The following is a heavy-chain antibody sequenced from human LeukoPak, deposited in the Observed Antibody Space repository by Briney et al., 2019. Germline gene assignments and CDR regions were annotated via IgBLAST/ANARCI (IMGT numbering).Heavy chain of an antibody. J-gene: IGHJ4*02. V-gene: IGHV3-74*01. CDR3: TRAPLGYY. CDR2: INNDGSST. Sequence: GGSLRLSCAASGYTFSSYWMHWVRQAPGKGLVWVARINNDGSSTGYADSVKGRFTISRDNAKNTLYLQMNSLRAEDTAVYYCTRAPLGYYWGRGTLVTVSS. D-gene: IGHD3-16*01. CDR1: GYTFSSYW.